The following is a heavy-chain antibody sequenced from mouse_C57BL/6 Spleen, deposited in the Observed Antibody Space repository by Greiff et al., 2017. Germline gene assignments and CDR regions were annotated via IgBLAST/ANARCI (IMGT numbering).Heavy chain of an antibody. D-gene: IGHD1-1*02. V-gene: IGHV1-64*01. J-gene: IGHJ4*01. CDR3: ARAGTMVEAMDY. CDR2: IHPNSGST. Sequence: VQLQQPGAELVKPGASVKLSCKASGYTFTSYWMHWVKQRPGQGLEWIGMIHPNSGSTNYNEKFKSKATLTVDKSSSTAYMQLSSLTSEDSAVYYCARAGTMVEAMDYWGQGTSVTVSS. CDR1: GYTFTSYW.